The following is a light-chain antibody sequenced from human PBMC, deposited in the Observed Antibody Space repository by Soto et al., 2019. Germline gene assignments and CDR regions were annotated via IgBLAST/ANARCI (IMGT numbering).Light chain of an antibody. Sequence: DIQMTQSPSSLSASVGDRVTITCQASQDISNYLNWYQQKPGKAPKLLIYDASNLESGVPSHFSGSGSGTDFTLTISSLQPEDVATYYCQEYHSPPFTFGPGTKVEMK. V-gene: IGKV1-33*01. J-gene: IGKJ3*01. CDR3: QEYHSPPFT. CDR2: DAS. CDR1: QDISNY.